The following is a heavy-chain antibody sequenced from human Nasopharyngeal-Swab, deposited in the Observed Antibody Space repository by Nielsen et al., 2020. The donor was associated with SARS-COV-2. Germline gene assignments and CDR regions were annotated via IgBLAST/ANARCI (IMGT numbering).Heavy chain of an antibody. CDR3: ARVWSSSSWYIMGYYYYGMDV. D-gene: IGHD6-13*01. J-gene: IGHJ6*02. V-gene: IGHV1-2*02. CDR2: INPNSGGT. CDR1: GYTFTGYY. Sequence: ASVQVSCNATGYTFTGYYMHWVRQAPARGLEWMGWINPNSGGTNYAQKFQGRVTMTRNTSISTAYMELSSLRSEDTAVYYCARVWSSSSWYIMGYYYYGMDVWGQGTTVTVSS.